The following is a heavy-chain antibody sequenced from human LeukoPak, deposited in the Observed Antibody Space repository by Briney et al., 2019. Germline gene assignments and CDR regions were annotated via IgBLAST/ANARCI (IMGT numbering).Heavy chain of an antibody. D-gene: IGHD6-19*01. J-gene: IGHJ5*02. CDR3: ARAGASGWYAAEWFDP. V-gene: IGHV3-74*01. CDR2: INTDGRTT. CDR1: GFPFNNYW. Sequence: GESLKLSCAASGFPFNNYWIHWVRQAPGKGLMWVSSINTDGRTTRYAASVQGRFTISRDNAKNTLSLQMNSLRDDDTAVYYCARAGASGWYAAEWFDPWGQGTLVTVSS.